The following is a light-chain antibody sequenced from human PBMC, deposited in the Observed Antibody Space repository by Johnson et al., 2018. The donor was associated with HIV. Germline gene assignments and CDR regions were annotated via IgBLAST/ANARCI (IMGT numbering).Light chain of an antibody. CDR3: GTWDASLSAGGV. CDR1: SSNIGNNY. CDR2: ENN. V-gene: IGLV1-51*02. J-gene: IGLJ1*01. Sequence: QSVLTQPPSVSAAPRQKVTISCSGSSSNIGNNYVSWYQQLPGTAPKLLIYENNKRPSGIPDRFSGSKSGTSATLGITGLQTGDEADYYCGTWDASLSAGGVVGTGTKVTVL.